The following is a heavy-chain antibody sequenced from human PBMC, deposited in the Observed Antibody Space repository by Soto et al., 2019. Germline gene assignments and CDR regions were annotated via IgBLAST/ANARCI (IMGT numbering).Heavy chain of an antibody. Sequence: GGSLRLSCAASGFPFNNGWMNWVRQAPGKGLEWVGHIKSKPAGGTTDYAAPVQGRFSISRDDSKNMVFLQMNSLRTEDTAVYYCTTVHGKKAWCLDYWGQGTLVTVSS. CDR1: GFPFNNGW. J-gene: IGHJ4*02. CDR2: IKSKPAGGTT. V-gene: IGHV3-15*07. D-gene: IGHD2-15*01. CDR3: TTVHGKKAWCLDY.